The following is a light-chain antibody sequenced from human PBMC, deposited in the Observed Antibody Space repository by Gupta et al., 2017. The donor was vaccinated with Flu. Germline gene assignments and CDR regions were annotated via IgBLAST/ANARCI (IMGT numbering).Light chain of an antibody. CDR1: SGNSSYI. CDR2: LEGSGSY. Sequence: VKLTCTLSSGNSSYIIAWHQQQPGKAPRYLMKLEGSGSYNKGSGVPDRFSGSSSGADRYLTISNLQSEDEADYYCETWDSNTRVFGGGTKLTVL. J-gene: IGLJ3*02. CDR3: ETWDSNTRV. V-gene: IGLV4-60*03.